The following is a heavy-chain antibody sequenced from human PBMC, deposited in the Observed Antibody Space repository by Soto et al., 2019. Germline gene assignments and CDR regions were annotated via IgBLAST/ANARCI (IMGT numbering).Heavy chain of an antibody. D-gene: IGHD3-10*01. CDR1: GFPFTTYG. J-gene: IGHJ4*02. V-gene: IGHV3-30*03. Sequence: QVKLVESRGGVVQPGRSLRLSCAASGFPFTTYGMHWVREGPGKGLDWVAAISYDGSNKFYADSVKGRFTISRDNSKNTLYLQMNSLRPEDTALYYCVGGQYYFDCRGQGTLVIVSS. CDR3: VGGQYYFDC. CDR2: ISYDGSNK.